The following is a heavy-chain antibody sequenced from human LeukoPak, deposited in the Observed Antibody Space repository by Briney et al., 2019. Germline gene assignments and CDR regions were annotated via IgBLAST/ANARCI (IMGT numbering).Heavy chain of an antibody. V-gene: IGHV1-18*01. J-gene: IGHJ4*02. Sequence: ASVKVSCKASGYTFTSYGISWVRQAPGQGLEWMGWISAYNGNTNYAQKLQGRVTMTTDTSTSTAYMELSSLRSEDTAVYYCARLHSSSWYGNFDYWGQGTLVTVSS. CDR3: ARLHSSSWYGNFDY. D-gene: IGHD6-13*01. CDR2: ISAYNGNT. CDR1: GYTFTSYG.